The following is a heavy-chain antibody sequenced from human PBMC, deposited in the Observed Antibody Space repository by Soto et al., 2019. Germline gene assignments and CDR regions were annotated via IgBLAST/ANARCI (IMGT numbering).Heavy chain of an antibody. V-gene: IGHV4-34*01. CDR1: GGSFSGYY. J-gene: IGHJ6*02. CDR2: INHSGST. Sequence: QVQLQQWDAGLLKPSETLSLTCAVYGGSFSGYYWSWIRQPPGKGLEWIGEINHSGSTNYNPSLKSRVTISVDTSKNQFSLKLTSVTAADTAVYYCARGPYYYGMDVWGQGTTVTVSS. CDR3: ARGPYYYGMDV.